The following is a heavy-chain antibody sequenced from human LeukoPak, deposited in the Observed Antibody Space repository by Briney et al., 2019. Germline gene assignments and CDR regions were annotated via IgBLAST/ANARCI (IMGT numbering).Heavy chain of an antibody. V-gene: IGHV3-30*02. CDR1: GFTFSSYA. J-gene: IGHJ4*02. D-gene: IGHD5-18*01. Sequence: GGSLRLSCAASGFTFSSYAMSWVRQAPGKGLEWVAFIRYDGSNKYYADSVKGRFTISRDNSKNTLYLQMNSLRAEDTAVYYCAKDIRQLWLFDYWGQGTLVTVSS. CDR3: AKDIRQLWLFDY. CDR2: IRYDGSNK.